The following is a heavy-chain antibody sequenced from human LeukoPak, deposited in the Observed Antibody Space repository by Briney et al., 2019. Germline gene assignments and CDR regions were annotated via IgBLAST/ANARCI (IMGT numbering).Heavy chain of an antibody. CDR2: INSDGSST. V-gene: IGHV3-74*01. CDR1: GFTFSSYA. CDR3: ARDPPMVAFDY. D-gene: IGHD3-10*01. J-gene: IGHJ4*02. Sequence: GSLRLSCAVSGFTFSSYAMIWVRQAPGKGLVWVSRINSDGSSTSYADSVKGRFTISRDNAKNTLYLQMNSLRAEDTAVYYCARDPPMVAFDYWGQGTLVTVSS.